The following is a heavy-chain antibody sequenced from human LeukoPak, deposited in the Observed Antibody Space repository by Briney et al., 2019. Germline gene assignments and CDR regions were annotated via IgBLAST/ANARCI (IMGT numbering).Heavy chain of an antibody. J-gene: IGHJ5*02. CDR2: INPNSGGT. V-gene: IGHV1-2*02. CDR1: GYTFTGYY. Sequence: ASVKVPCKASGYTFTGYYMHWVRQAPGQGLEWMGWINPNSGGTNYAQKFQGRVTMTRDTSISTAYMELSRLRSDDTAVYYCARDRYCTNGVCYTNWFDRWGQGTLVTVSS. CDR3: ARDRYCTNGVCYTNWFDR. D-gene: IGHD2-8*01.